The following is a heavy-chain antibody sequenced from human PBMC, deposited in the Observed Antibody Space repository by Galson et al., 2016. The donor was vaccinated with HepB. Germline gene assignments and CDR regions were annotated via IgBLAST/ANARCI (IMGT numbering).Heavy chain of an antibody. D-gene: IGHD3-3*01. J-gene: IGHJ5*02. CDR1: GDSISSHY. Sequence: SETLSLTCTVSGDSISSHYWGWIRQPPGKGLEWIGYMHSSGGSNYNPSLKSRVTISIDTSRNQFSLRLNSVTAADTAVYYCARDGTMFGVAAHWFDPWGQGTLVTVSS. CDR3: ARDGTMFGVAAHWFDP. CDR2: MHSSGGS. V-gene: IGHV4-59*11.